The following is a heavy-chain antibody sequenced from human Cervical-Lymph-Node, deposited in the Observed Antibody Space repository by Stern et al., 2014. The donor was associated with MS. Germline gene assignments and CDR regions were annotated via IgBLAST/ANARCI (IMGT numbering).Heavy chain of an antibody. J-gene: IGHJ4*02. D-gene: IGHD3-22*01. Sequence: VQLLESGAEVKKPGASVKVSCKASGYTFTGCYMYWVRQAYGQGLERLGIFTPTGGSPTYAQTFQGRVTMTADTSTSTVYMDLSSLTSEDTAIYYCARAGSGNSNYFDYWGQGTLVTVSS. CDR3: ARAGSGNSNYFDY. CDR2: FTPTGGSP. CDR1: GYTFTGCY. V-gene: IGHV1-46*01.